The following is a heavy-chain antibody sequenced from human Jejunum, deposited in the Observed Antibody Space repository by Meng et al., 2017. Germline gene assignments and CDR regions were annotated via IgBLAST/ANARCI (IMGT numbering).Heavy chain of an antibody. CDR1: GYIFKNYA. J-gene: IGHJ4*02. Sequence: QVQFVQSAAEVKEPGASVKVSCKASGYIFKNYAMQWVRQAPGQRLDWIGWINTDNGDTQYSQTFQGRVTITRDTSASTTYMELSSLRSEDTAVYFCARERQTSGEDYWGQGTLVTVSS. V-gene: IGHV1-3*04. CDR2: INTDNGDT. CDR3: ARERQTSGEDY. D-gene: IGHD2-15*01.